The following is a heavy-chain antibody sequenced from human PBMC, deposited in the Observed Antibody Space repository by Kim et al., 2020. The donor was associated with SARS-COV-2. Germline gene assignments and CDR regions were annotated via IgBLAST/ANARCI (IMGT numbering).Heavy chain of an antibody. Sequence: SETLSLTCTVSGGSISSGGYYWSWIRQHPGKGLEWIGYIYYSGSTYYNPSLKSRVTISVDTSKNQFSLKLSSVTAADTAVYYCARAPRRIITIFGVVTQFDYWGQGTLGTVSS. V-gene: IGHV4-31*03. CDR2: IYYSGST. CDR3: ARAPRRIITIFGVVTQFDY. D-gene: IGHD3-3*01. CDR1: GGSISSGGYY. J-gene: IGHJ4*02.